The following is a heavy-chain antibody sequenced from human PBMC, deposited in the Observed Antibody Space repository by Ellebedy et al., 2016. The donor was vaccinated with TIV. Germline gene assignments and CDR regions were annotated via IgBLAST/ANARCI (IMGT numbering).Heavy chain of an antibody. J-gene: IGHJ4*02. D-gene: IGHD2/OR15-2a*01. V-gene: IGHV4-34*01. Sequence: SETLSLXCAVYGGSFSGYYWSWIRQPPGKGLEWIGEINHNGTTNYNPSLKSRVTISVDTSKNQFSLKLSSVTAADTAVYYCARRGTTPGDYWGQGTLVTVSS. CDR3: ARRGTTPGDY. CDR1: GGSFSGYY. CDR2: INHNGTT.